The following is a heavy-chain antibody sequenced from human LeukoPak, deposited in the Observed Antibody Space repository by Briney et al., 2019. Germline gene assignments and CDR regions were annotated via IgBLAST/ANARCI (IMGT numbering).Heavy chain of an antibody. V-gene: IGHV1-18*01. CDR2: ISGFNGET. CDR1: GYTFTSHG. D-gene: IGHD3-16*02. J-gene: IGHJ4*02. CDR3: ARDPSNTSGRYTYFDY. Sequence: ASVTVSCKTYGYTFTSHGISWVRQAPGQGLERMGWISGFNGETHYARNLQGRVTMTTDTSTSTAYMELRSLRSDDTAVYYCARDPSNTSGRYTYFDYWGQGTLVTVSS.